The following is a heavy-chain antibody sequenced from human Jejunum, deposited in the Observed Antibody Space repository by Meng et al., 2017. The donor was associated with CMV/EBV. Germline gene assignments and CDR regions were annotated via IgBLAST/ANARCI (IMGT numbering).Heavy chain of an antibody. V-gene: IGHV3-49*04. J-gene: IGHJ4*02. Sequence: GAYAMSWVRQAPGKGLEWVGFIRSKAYGGTTEYAASVKGRFIISRDDSKSIAYLQMNSLKTEDTAVYYCTRNLPNVEMATITLDYWGQGTLVTVS. CDR2: IRSKAYGGTT. CDR1: GAYA. D-gene: IGHD5-24*01. CDR3: TRNLPNVEMATITLDY.